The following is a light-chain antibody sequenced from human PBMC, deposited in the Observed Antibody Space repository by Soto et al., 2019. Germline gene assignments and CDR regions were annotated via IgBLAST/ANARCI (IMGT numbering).Light chain of an antibody. Sequence: VLTQPPSASGTPGQRVTISCSGSSSNIGSNTVNWYQQLPGTAPKLLIYSNNQRPSGVPDRFSGSKSGTSASLAISGLQSEDEADYYCAAWDDSLNGVVFGGGTKPPS. CDR3: AAWDDSLNGVV. CDR2: SNN. J-gene: IGLJ2*01. CDR1: SSNIGSNT. V-gene: IGLV1-44*01.